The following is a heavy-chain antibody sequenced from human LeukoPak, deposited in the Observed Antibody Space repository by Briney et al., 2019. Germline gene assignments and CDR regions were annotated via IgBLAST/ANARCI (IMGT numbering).Heavy chain of an antibody. V-gene: IGHV1-2*06. D-gene: IGHD3-10*01. J-gene: IGHJ5*02. CDR3: AREPMVRDFNWFDP. CDR1: GYTFTGYY. CDR2: INPNTGGT. Sequence: ASVKVSCKASGYTFTGYYIHWVRQAPGQGLEWMGRINPNTGGTNYAQKFQGRVTMTRDTSISIAYMELSRLTSDDTAVYYCAREPMVRDFNWFDPWGQGTLVTVSS.